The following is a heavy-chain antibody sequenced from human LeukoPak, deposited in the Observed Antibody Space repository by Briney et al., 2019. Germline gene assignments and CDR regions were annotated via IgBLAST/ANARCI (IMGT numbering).Heavy chain of an antibody. Sequence: ASVKVSCKASGYTFTGDYMHWVRQAPGQGLEWMGWINPNSGGTNYAQKFQGRVTMTRDTSISTAYMELSRLRSDDTAVYYCAREVPAGYDFWSGYFNWFDPWGQGTLVTVSS. CDR3: AREVPAGYDFWSGYFNWFDP. D-gene: IGHD3-3*01. V-gene: IGHV1-2*02. J-gene: IGHJ5*02. CDR1: GYTFTGDY. CDR2: INPNSGGT.